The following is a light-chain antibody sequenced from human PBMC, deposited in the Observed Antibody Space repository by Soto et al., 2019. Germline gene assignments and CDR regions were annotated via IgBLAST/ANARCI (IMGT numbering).Light chain of an antibody. CDR2: DAS. CDR1: QSVSSY. J-gene: IGKJ4*01. Sequence: ETVLTQSPGTLSLSPGERATLSCRASQSVSSYLAWYQQKPGQAPRLLIYDASNRATGIPARFSGSGSGTDFTLTISSLEPEDFAVYYCRQYGRSLGFAVGGGTKVDIK. V-gene: IGKV3-11*01. CDR3: RQYGRSLGFA.